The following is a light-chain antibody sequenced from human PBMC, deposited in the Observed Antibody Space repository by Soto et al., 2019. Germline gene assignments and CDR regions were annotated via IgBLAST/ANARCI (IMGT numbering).Light chain of an antibody. Sequence: EIVLTQSPTTLSLSLGERATLSCRTSQSVGTYLAWYQQKPGQAPRLLIYDTSNRATGTPARFSGSGSGTEFTLTISSLEPEDFAVYYFQQRTNWPPLTFGGGTKVEMK. CDR2: DTS. CDR3: QQRTNWPPLT. CDR1: QSVGTY. J-gene: IGKJ4*01. V-gene: IGKV3-11*01.